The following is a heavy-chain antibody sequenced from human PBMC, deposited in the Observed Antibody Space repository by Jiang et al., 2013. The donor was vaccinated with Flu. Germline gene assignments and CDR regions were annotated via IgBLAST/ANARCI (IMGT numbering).Heavy chain of an antibody. Sequence: KPTQTLTLTCTISGFSLSTSGVGVGWIRRPPGKALEWLALIYRDDDKWYSPFLESRVTITKDTSKNQVVLTMSTMDPVDTGTYYCARTRGSSAGLFEDWGQGARVTVSS. CDR2: IYRDDDK. J-gene: IGHJ4*02. V-gene: IGHV2-5*02. CDR1: GFSLSTSGVG. CDR3: ARTRGSSAGLFED. D-gene: IGHD6-13*01.